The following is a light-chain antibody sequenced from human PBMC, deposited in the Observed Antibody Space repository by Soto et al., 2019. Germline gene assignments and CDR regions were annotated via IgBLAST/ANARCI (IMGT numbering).Light chain of an antibody. J-gene: IGKJ5*01. V-gene: IGKV3-15*01. CDR1: QSISDN. Sequence: EVLMTQPPDTLYVSPGERVTLSCRASQSISDNLAWYQQKPGQGPRLLVYRASTRTLGIPARFSGSESGTEFTLTISSLQSEDFAVYYCQQYNIWPITFGQGTRLEIK. CDR2: RAS. CDR3: QQYNIWPIT.